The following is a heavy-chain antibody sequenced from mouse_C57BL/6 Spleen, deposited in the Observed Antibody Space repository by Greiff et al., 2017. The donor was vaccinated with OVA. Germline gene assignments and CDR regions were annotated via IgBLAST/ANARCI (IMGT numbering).Heavy chain of an antibody. CDR1: GYTFTSYW. J-gene: IGHJ2*01. CDR2: IYPGSGST. Sequence: QVQLQQSGAELVKPGASVKMSCKASGYTFTSYWITWVKQRPGQGLEWLGDIYPGSGSTNYNEKFKSKATLTVDTSSSTAYMQLSSLTSEDSAVYYCASGSSPFDYWGQGTTLTVSS. D-gene: IGHD1-1*01. V-gene: IGHV1-55*01. CDR3: ASGSSPFDY.